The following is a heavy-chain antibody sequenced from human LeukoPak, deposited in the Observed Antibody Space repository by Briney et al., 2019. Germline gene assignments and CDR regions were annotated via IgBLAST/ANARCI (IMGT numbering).Heavy chain of an antibody. D-gene: IGHD1-26*01. Sequence: GSLRLSCAASGFTFSNYAMSWVRQAPGRGLEWVSAISGSGDYTNYADSVKGRFTISRDNSKNTLYLQMNSLRAEDTAVYYCARGSERSWELRHPFDIWGQGTMVTVSS. J-gene: IGHJ3*02. CDR1: GFTFSNYA. CDR2: ISGSGDYT. V-gene: IGHV3-23*01. CDR3: ARGSERSWELRHPFDI.